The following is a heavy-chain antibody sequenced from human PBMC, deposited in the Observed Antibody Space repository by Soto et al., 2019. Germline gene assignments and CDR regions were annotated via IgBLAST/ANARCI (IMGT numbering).Heavy chain of an antibody. D-gene: IGHD1-26*01. Sequence: LSETLALTCTVSGGSISRYYWTWIRQPPGKGLEWIGYIYYSGSTNYNPSLKSRVTISVATSKTQFSLKLSSVTAADTAVYYCATGSVEATTVGRKPFDYWGQGTLVSVSS. CDR1: GGSISRYY. V-gene: IGHV4-59*08. J-gene: IGHJ4*01. CDR3: ATGSVEATTVGRKPFDY. CDR2: IYYSGST.